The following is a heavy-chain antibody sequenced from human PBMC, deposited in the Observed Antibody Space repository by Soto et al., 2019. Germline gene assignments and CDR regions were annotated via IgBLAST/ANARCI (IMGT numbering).Heavy chain of an antibody. Sequence: ASVKVSCKASGYSFTDYHIHWVRQAPGQGLEWLGRINPKSGGTSTAQKFQGWVTMTTDTSISTASMELTRLTSDDTAIYYCARGDSTDCSNGVCSFFYNHDMDVWSQGTTVTVSS. D-gene: IGHD2-8*01. CDR2: INPKSGGT. CDR3: ARGDSTDCSNGVCSFFYNHDMDV. J-gene: IGHJ6*02. V-gene: IGHV1-2*04. CDR1: GYSFTDYH.